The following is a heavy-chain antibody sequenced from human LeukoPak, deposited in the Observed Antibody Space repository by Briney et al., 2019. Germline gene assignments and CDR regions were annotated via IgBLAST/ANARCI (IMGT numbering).Heavy chain of an antibody. CDR1: GFTFGSYA. D-gene: IGHD6-13*01. J-gene: IGHJ4*02. CDR3: AKDSPAYSSSWYYYFDY. V-gene: IGHV3-23*01. CDR2: ISGSGGST. Sequence: PGGSLRLSCAASGFTFGSYAMSWVRQAPGKGLEWVSAISGSGGSTYYADSVKGRFTISRDNSKNTLYLQMNSLRAEDTAVYYCAKDSPAYSSSWYYYFDYWGQGTLVTVSS.